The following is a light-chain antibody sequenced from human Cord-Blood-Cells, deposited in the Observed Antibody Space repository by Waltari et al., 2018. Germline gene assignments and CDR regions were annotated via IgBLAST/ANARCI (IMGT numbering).Light chain of an antibody. CDR3: CSYAGSSTFVV. Sequence: QSALTQPASVSGSPGQSITISCNGTSSDVGSYTLVSWYQQHPGKAPKLMIYEGSKRPSGVSNRFSGSKSGNTASLTISGLQAEDEADYYCCSYAGSSTFVVFGGGTKLTVL. CDR1: SSDVGSYTL. CDR2: EGS. J-gene: IGLJ2*01. V-gene: IGLV2-23*03.